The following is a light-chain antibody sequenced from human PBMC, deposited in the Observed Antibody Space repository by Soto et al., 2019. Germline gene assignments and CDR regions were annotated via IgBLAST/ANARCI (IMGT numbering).Light chain of an antibody. Sequence: QSVLTQPPSVSAAPGQKVTISCSGSSSSIGSNYVSWYQQLPGTAPKLLIYDNNKRPSGIPDRFSGSKSGTSATLGITGLQTGDEADYYCGTWYSSLSAGVFGGGNKLTVL. CDR2: DNN. V-gene: IGLV1-51*01. CDR1: SSSIGSNY. CDR3: GTWYSSLSAGV. J-gene: IGLJ3*02.